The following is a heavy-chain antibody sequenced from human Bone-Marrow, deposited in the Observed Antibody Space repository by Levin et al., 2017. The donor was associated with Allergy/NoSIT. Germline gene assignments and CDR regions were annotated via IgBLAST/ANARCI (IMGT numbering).Heavy chain of an antibody. CDR3: VRVDARFEA. CDR1: GGTFSRSA. V-gene: IGHV1-69*04. CDR2: IITFLGIA. D-gene: IGHD2-2*01. Sequence: ASVKVSCKSSGGTFSRSAFIWVRQAPGQGLEWMGRIITFLGIAQYAQNFQGRVTITADKSTSTVHMEMTSLRSEDTAVYYCVRVDARFEAWGQGTLVTVSS. J-gene: IGHJ1*01.